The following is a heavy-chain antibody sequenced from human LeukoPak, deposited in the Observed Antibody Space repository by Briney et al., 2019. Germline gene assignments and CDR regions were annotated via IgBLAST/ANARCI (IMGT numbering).Heavy chain of an antibody. J-gene: IGHJ4*02. V-gene: IGHV3-23*01. CDR1: GFTFSSYA. CDR3: AKDPRNYDSSGHKVGPNDD. Sequence: GGSLRLSCAASGFTFSSYAMSWVRQAPGKGLEWVSAISGSGGSTYYADSVKGRFTISRDNSKNTLYLQMNSPRAEDTAVYYCAKDPRNYDSSGHKVGPNDDWAQGTLVTVSS. D-gene: IGHD3-22*01. CDR2: ISGSGGST.